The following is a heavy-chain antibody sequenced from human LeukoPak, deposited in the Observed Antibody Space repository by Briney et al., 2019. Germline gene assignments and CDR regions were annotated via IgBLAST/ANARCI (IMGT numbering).Heavy chain of an antibody. V-gene: IGHV1-46*01. J-gene: IGHJ5*02. CDR1: GDTFTSYY. Sequence: ASVKVSCKASGDTFTSYYIHWVRQAPGQGLEWMGIINPSGGSTSYAQRFQGRVTMARDTSTSTVYMELSSLRSEDTAVYYCARDFKYYYDCSGWFHPRGQGTL. CDR2: INPSGGST. CDR3: ARDFKYYYDCSGWFHP. D-gene: IGHD3-22*01.